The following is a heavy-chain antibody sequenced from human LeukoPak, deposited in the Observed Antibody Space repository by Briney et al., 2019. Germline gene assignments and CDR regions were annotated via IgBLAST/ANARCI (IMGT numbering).Heavy chain of an antibody. CDR3: AKERNLEIAVAGTISDY. V-gene: IGHV3-66*01. J-gene: IGHJ4*02. CDR1: GFTVRNYY. Sequence: PGGSLRLSCAASGFTVRNYYMAWVRQAPGKGLEWVSVIYSGGDTYYADSVKGRFTISRDNSKNMIYLEMSSLKAEDTAVYYCAKERNLEIAVAGTISDYWGQGTLVTVSS. D-gene: IGHD6-19*01. CDR2: IYSGGDT.